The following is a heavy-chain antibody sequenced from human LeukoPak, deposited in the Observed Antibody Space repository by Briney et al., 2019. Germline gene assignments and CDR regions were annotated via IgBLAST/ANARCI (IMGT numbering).Heavy chain of an antibody. V-gene: IGHV3-48*03. CDR3: ARVARALYCSGGSCYFDY. J-gene: IGHJ4*02. CDR2: ISSSGSTI. CDR1: GFTFSSYE. D-gene: IGHD2-15*01. Sequence: GGSLRLSCAASGFTFSSYEMNWVRQAPGKGLEWVSYISSSGSTIYYADSVKGRFTISRDNAKNSLYLQMNSLRAEDTAVYYCARVARALYCSGGSCYFDYWGQGTLVTVSS.